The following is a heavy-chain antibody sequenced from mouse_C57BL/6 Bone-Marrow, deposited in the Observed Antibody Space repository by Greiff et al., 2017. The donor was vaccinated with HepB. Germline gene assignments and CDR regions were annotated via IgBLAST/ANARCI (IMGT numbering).Heavy chain of an antibody. Sequence: QVQLKESGAELARPGASVKLSCKASGYTFTSYGISWVKQRTGQGLEWIGGIYPRSGNTYYNEKFKGKATLTADKSSSTAYMELRSLTSEDSAVYFWAIIATVGDYWGKGTTLTVSS. CDR2: IYPRSGNT. J-gene: IGHJ2*01. CDR1: GYTFTSYG. V-gene: IGHV1-81*01. D-gene: IGHD1-1*01. CDR3: AIIATVGDY.